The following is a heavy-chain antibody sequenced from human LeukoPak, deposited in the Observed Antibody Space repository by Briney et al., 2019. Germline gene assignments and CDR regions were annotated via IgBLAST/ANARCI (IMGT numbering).Heavy chain of an antibody. J-gene: IGHJ5*02. CDR2: IYYSGST. V-gene: IGHV4-59*01. CDR1: GGSISSYY. D-gene: IGHD2-21*02. Sequence: SETLSLTCTVSGGSISSYYWSWIRQPPGEGLEWIGYIYYSGSTNYNPSLKSRVTISVDTSKNQFSLKLSSVTAADTAVYYCARVAYCGGDCYSRFDPWGQGTLVTVSS. CDR3: ARVAYCGGDCYSRFDP.